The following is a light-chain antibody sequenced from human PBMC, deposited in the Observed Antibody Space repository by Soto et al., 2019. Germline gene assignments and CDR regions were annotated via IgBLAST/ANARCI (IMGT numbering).Light chain of an antibody. Sequence: ELVMTQSPPTLSVSPGERATLSCRPSQSVSSSLAWYQQKPGQVPRLLIYGASSRATGIPARFSASGTGTDFTLTISDVQPEDFAVYYCHQRQSWPRTFGQGTKVDIK. CDR3: HQRQSWPRT. V-gene: IGKV3D-15*01. J-gene: IGKJ1*01. CDR1: QSVSSS. CDR2: GAS.